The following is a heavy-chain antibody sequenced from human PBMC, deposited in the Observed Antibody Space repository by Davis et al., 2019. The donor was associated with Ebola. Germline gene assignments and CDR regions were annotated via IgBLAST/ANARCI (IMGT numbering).Heavy chain of an antibody. CDR2: ISSSSSTI. Sequence: PGGSLRLSCTASGFTFGDYAMSWVRQAPGKGLEWVSYISSSSSTIYYADSVKGRFTISRDNAKNSLYLQMNSLGAEDTAVYYCAVGATTAYWGQGTLVTVSS. V-gene: IGHV3-48*01. CDR1: GFTFGDYA. CDR3: AVGATTAY. J-gene: IGHJ4*02. D-gene: IGHD1-26*01.